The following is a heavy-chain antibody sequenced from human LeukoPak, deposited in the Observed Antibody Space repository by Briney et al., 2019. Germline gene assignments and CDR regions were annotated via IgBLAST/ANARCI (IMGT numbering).Heavy chain of an antibody. CDR3: ARDFAPLMDV. CDR1: GGSFSGYY. Sequence: SETLSLTCAVYGGSFSGYYWSWIRQPPGKGLEWIGEINHSGSTNYNPSLKSRVTISVDTSKNQFSPKLSSVSAADTAVYYCARDFAPLMDVWGQGTTVTVSS. CDR2: INHSGST. J-gene: IGHJ6*02. V-gene: IGHV4-34*01.